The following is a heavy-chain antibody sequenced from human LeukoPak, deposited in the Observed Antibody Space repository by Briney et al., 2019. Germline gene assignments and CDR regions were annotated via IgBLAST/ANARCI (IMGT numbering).Heavy chain of an antibody. CDR2: INPNSGGT. D-gene: IGHD3-9*01. J-gene: IGHJ4*02. CDR3: ASGFDVYYFDY. CDR1: GGTFSSYA. Sequence: ASVKVSCKASGGTFSSYAISWVRQAPGQGLEWMGWINPNSGGTNYAQKFQGRVTMTRDTSISTAYMELSRLRSDDTAVYYCASGFDVYYFDYWGQGTLVTVSS. V-gene: IGHV1-2*02.